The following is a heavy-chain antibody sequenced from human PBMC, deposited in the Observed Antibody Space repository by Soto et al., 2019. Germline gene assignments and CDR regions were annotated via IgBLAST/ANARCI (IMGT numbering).Heavy chain of an antibody. CDR3: TRHRATYGHYTYYYGMDV. D-gene: IGHD4-17*01. CDR2: IRSKANSYAT. V-gene: IGHV3-73*01. CDR1: GFTFSGSA. J-gene: IGHJ6*02. Sequence: GGSLRLSCAASGFTFSGSAMHWVRQASGKGLEWVGRIRSKANSYATAYAASVKGRFAISRDDSKNTAYLQMNSLKTEDTAVYYCTRHRATYGHYTYYYGMDVWGQGTTVTVSS.